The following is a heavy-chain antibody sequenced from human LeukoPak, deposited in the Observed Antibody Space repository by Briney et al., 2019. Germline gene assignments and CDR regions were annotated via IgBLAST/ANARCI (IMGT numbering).Heavy chain of an antibody. CDR3: AKANTPRYYDSSGYYRYYFDY. CDR1: GGSFSGYY. J-gene: IGHJ4*02. Sequence: PSETLSLTCAVYGGSFSGYYWSWTRQPPGKGLERIGEINQSGSTNYNPSLKSRVTISVDTSKDQFSLKLSSVTAADTAVYYCAKANTPRYYDSSGYYRYYFDYWGQGTLVTVSS. V-gene: IGHV4-34*01. CDR2: INQSGST. D-gene: IGHD3-22*01.